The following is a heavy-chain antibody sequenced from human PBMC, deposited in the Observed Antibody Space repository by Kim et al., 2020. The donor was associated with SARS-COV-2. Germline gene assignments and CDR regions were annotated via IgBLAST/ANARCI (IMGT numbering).Heavy chain of an antibody. J-gene: IGHJ6*02. CDR3: ARTYYDTLTGYYYGMDV. V-gene: IGHV3-7*04. Sequence: SVKGRFTISSDNAKNSLYLQMNSLRAEDTAVYYCARTYYDTLTGYYYGMDVWGQGTTVTVSS. D-gene: IGHD3-9*01.